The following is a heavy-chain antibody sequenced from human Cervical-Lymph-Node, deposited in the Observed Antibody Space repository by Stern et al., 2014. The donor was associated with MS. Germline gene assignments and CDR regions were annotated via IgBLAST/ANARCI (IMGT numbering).Heavy chain of an antibody. D-gene: IGHD1-26*01. Sequence: QLVQSGAEVKRPGSSVRVSCKASGGTFSTSSISWVRQAPGQGLEWMGGIILIFGTTNYAQKFQGRVTISADKSTSTAYLDLSGLRSEDTAMYYCARYSGTFYFDYWGQGTLVTVSS. CDR2: IILIFGTT. CDR3: ARYSGTFYFDY. V-gene: IGHV1-69*06. J-gene: IGHJ4*02. CDR1: GGTFSTSS.